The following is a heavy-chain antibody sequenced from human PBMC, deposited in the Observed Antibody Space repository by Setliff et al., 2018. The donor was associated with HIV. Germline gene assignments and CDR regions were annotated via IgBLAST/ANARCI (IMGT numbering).Heavy chain of an antibody. CDR3: ALANIVSTARWNH. D-gene: IGHD3-16*02. CDR1: GYTLGGNY. CDR2: IDPNSGGT. J-gene: IGHJ5*02. V-gene: IGHV1-2*02. Sequence: VASVKVSCKASGYTLGGNYMHWVRQAPGQGLEWMGWIDPNSGGTNYAQRFEGRVTMTRDTTVNTVYMDLNRLTYDDTAVYFCALANIVSTARWNHWGRGTLVTVSS.